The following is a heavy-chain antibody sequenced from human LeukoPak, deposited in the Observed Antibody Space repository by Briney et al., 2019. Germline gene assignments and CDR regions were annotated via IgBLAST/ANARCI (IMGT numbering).Heavy chain of an antibody. CDR1: GGTFSSYA. Sequence: SVKVSCKASGGTFSSYAISWVRQAPGQGLEWMGGIIPIFGTANYAQKFQGRVTITADKSTGTAYMELSSLRSEDTAVYYCAREVTIFASRYFDYWGQGTLVTVSS. V-gene: IGHV1-69*06. D-gene: IGHD3-3*01. CDR3: AREVTIFASRYFDY. J-gene: IGHJ4*02. CDR2: IIPIFGTA.